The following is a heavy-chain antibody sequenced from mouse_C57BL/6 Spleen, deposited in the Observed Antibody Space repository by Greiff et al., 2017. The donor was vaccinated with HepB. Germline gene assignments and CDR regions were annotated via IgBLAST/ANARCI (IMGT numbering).Heavy chain of an antibody. CDR1: GFNIKDYY. D-gene: IGHD1-1*01. J-gene: IGHJ2*01. Sequence: VQLQQSGAELVRPGASVKLSCTASGFNIKDYYMHWVKQRPEQGLEWIGRIDPEDGDTEYAPKFQSKATMTADTSSNTAYLQLSSLTSEDTAVYYCTGIYYYGSSYDYFDYWGQGTTLTVSS. V-gene: IGHV14-1*01. CDR3: TGIYYYGSSYDYFDY. CDR2: IDPEDGDT.